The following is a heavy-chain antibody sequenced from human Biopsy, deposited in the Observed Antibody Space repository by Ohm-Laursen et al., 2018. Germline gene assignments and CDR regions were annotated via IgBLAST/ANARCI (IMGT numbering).Heavy chain of an antibody. CDR3: GRAVRNQLLTDP. D-gene: IGHD1-7*01. V-gene: IGHV1-8*01. CDR1: GYMFTSYD. Sequence: SVKVSCNASGYMFTSYDITWVRQASGQGPEWIGWLNPVSGNSNFGQKFRGRVTVISDTYISTAYMELSDMTSDDTATYYCGRAVRNQLLTDPWGQGTLVTVT. CDR2: LNPVSGNS. J-gene: IGHJ5*02.